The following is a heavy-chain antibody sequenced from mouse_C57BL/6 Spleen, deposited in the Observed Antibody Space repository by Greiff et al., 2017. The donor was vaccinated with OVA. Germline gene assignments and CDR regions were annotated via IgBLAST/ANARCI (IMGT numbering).Heavy chain of an antibody. J-gene: IGHJ2*01. V-gene: IGHV1-62-2*01. CDR3: ARHEGGYDGYLYYFDY. Sequence: QVQLKESGAELVKPGASVKLSCKASGYTFTEYTIHWVKQRSGQGLEWIGWFYPGSGSIKYNEKFKDKATLTADKSSSTVYMELSRLTSEDSAVYFCARHEGGYDGYLYYFDYWGQGTTLTVSS. CDR2: FYPGSGSI. D-gene: IGHD2-3*01. CDR1: GYTFTEYT.